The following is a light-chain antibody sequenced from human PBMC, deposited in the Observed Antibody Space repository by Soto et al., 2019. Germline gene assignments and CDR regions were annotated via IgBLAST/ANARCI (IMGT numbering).Light chain of an antibody. CDR3: QNYGSSPWT. CDR2: GAT. CDR1: QSVSSSF. Sequence: EIVLTQSPGTLSLSPGERATLSCRASQSVSSSFVAWYQHKPGQPPMLLIYGATSRATVIPDRVSGSGSGAYLTLTISRLEPEDFALYYHQNYGSSPWTFGQGTKVEIK. V-gene: IGKV3-20*01. J-gene: IGKJ1*01.